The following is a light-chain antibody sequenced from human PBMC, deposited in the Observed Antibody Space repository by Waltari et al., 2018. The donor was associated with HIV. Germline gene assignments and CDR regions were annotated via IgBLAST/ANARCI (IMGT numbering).Light chain of an antibody. J-gene: IGKJ3*01. CDR3: QHYDDSPQKFT. CDR1: QSVSIDS. V-gene: IGKV3-20*01. CDR2: YAS. Sequence: EIVLTQSPGTLSLSPGERATLSCRTSQSVSIDSLTWYQQKPGQAPRLLIYYASSRATGIPDRFTCSGSGTDFTLTISRLEPEDFAVYYCQHYDDSPQKFTFGPGTKVDMK.